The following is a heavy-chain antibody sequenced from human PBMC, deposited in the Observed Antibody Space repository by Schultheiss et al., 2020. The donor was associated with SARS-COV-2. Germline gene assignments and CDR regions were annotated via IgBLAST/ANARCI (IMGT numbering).Heavy chain of an antibody. CDR1: GFTFSSYA. V-gene: IGHV3-64*04. D-gene: IGHD6-19*01. J-gene: IGHJ5*02. CDR3: ARDGPRPAAWLAYNWFDP. Sequence: GGSLRLSCSVSGFTFSSYAVHWVRQAPGKGLEYVSPISANGGCTYYTDSVKGRFTTSRDNAKNTLYLQMNSLRAEDTAVYYCARDGPRPAAWLAYNWFDPWGQGTLVTVSS. CDR2: ISANGGCT.